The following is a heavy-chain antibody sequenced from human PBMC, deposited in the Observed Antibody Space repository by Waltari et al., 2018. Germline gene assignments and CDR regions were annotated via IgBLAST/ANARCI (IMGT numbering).Heavy chain of an antibody. CDR1: GGTFSRFS. J-gene: IGHJ4*02. V-gene: IGHV1-69*01. D-gene: IGHD2-21*01. CDR3: ADCGGDCPH. Sequence: QVQLVQSGAEVRKPGSSVKVSCKTSGGTFSRFSISWVRLAPGQGLEWMGGLIPIFLTANYAQKFDGRLTIDADEATSTVYMELSGLTSDDTAVYYCADCGGDCPHWGQGTLVTVSS. CDR2: LIPIFLTA.